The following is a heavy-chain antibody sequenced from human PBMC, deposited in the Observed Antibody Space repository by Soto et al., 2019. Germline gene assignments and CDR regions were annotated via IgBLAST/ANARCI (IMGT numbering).Heavy chain of an antibody. D-gene: IGHD3-22*01. CDR3: ARDPGDSSGYYYGYYYYYGLDV. CDR2: IIPILGIA. V-gene: IGHV1-69*04. Sequence: SVKVSCKASGGTFSSYTISWVRQAPGQGLEWMGRIIPILGIANYAQKFQGRVTITADKSTSTAYMELSSLRSEDTAVYYCARDPGDSSGYYYGYYYYYGLDVWGQGTTVTVSS. CDR1: GGTFSSYT. J-gene: IGHJ6*02.